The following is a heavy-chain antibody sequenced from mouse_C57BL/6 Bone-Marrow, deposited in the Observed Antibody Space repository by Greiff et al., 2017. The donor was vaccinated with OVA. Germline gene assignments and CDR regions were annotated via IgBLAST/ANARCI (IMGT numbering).Heavy chain of an antibody. V-gene: IGHV1-82*01. CDR2: IYPGDGDT. J-gene: IGHJ2*01. CDR3: ARHEDGYYASYFDY. D-gene: IGHD2-3*01. Sequence: QVQLQQPGAELVKPGASVKISCKASGYAFSSSWMNWVKQRPGKGLEWIGRIYPGDGDTNYNGKFKGKATLTADKSSSTAYMQLSSLTSEDSAVYFCARHEDGYYASYFDYWGQGTTLTVSS. CDR1: GYAFSSSW.